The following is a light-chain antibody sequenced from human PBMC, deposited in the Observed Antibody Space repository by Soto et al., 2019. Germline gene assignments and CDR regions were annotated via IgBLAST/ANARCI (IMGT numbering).Light chain of an antibody. CDR1: QSVSSN. V-gene: IGKV3-15*01. CDR3: QQYNNWPPWT. CDR2: GAS. Sequence: EIVMTQSPATLSVSPGERATLSCRASQSVSSNLAWYQQKPGQAPRLLIYGASTRATGIPARFSGSVSGKEFTLTISRLQSDGFSVYYCQQYNNWPPWTCGQGTKVAS. J-gene: IGKJ1*01.